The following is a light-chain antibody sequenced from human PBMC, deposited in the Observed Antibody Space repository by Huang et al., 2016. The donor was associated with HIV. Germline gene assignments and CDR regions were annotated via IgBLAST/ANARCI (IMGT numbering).Light chain of an antibody. CDR2: GAS. V-gene: IGKV3D-15*01. J-gene: IGKJ1*01. Sequence: EIVMTQSPATLSVSPGERATLSCRASQGVSNNIAWYQQKPGQTPRLLIHGASTRATGSAAKFSGRGSGTDFTRTITSLQPEDSAVYYCQHYNNWPPWTFGPGTQVEI. CDR3: QHYNNWPPWT. CDR1: QGVSNN.